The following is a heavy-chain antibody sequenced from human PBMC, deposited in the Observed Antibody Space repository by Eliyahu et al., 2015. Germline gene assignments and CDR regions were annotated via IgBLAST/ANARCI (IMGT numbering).Heavy chain of an antibody. J-gene: IGHJ4*02. D-gene: IGHD6-19*01. Sequence: EXQLVETGGGLIQPGGSLRLSCAASGFTVXXNYMSWXRQAPGKGLEWVSVIYTGGSTYYVDSVKGRFTISRDNSKNKLYLQMNSLRAEDTAVYYCARGVVEQWLRFGGFDYWGQGTLVTVSS. CDR2: IYTGGST. V-gene: IGHV3-53*02. CDR1: GFTVXXNY. CDR3: ARGVVEQWLRFGGFDY.